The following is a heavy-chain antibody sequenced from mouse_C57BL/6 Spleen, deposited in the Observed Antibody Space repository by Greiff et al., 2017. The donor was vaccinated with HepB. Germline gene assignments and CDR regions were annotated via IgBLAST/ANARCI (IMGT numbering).Heavy chain of an antibody. CDR1: GFTFSDYG. Sequence: DVHLVESGGGLVKPGGSLKLSCAASGFTFSDYGMHWVRQAPEKGLEWVAYISSGSSTIYYADTVKGRFTISRDNAKNTLFLQMTSLRSEDTAMYYCARVDYDVRAMDYWGQGTSVTVSS. V-gene: IGHV5-17*01. D-gene: IGHD2-4*01. CDR3: ARVDYDVRAMDY. CDR2: ISSGSSTI. J-gene: IGHJ4*01.